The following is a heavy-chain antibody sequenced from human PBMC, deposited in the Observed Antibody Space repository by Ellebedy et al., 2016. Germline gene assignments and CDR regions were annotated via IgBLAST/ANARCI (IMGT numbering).Heavy chain of an antibody. CDR3: ARDRITGVGMWYFDL. V-gene: IGHV3-23*01. Sequence: GESLKISCAASGFTFSSYSMNWVRQAAGEGLEWVSAITGDTATTYYADSVKGRFTISRDNSRNTLYLQMNSLRVEDTALYYCARDRITGVGMWYFDLWGRGTLVTVSS. D-gene: IGHD1-14*01. CDR1: GFTFSSYS. CDR2: ITGDTATT. J-gene: IGHJ2*01.